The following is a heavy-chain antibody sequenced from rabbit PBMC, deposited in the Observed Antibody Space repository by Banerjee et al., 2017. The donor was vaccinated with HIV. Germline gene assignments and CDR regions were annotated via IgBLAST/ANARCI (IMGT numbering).Heavy chain of an antibody. D-gene: IGHD4-2*01. CDR3: ARSGGAGYGGAANL. J-gene: IGHJ4*01. V-gene: IGHV1S40*01. Sequence: QSLEESGGDLVKPGASLTLTCTASGFSFSSSYYMCWVRQAPGKGLEWITCIYTSTDDNTYYASWAKGRFTIAKTSSTTVTLQMTSLTAADTATYFCARSGGAGYGGAANLWGQGALVTVS. CDR1: GFSFSSSYY. CDR2: IYTSTDDNT.